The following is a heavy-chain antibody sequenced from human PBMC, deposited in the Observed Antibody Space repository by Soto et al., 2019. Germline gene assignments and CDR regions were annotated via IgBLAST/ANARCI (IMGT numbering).Heavy chain of an antibody. CDR3: ARHTPAISISDH. J-gene: IGHJ4*02. V-gene: IGHV4-39*01. D-gene: IGHD2-15*01. CDR1: GGYLSSSSYY. CDR2: IYYSGST. Sequence: PSETLSLTCTVAGGYLSSSSYYWGWIRQPPGKGLEWIGSIYYSGSTYYNPSLKSRVTISVDTSKNQFSLKLSSVTAADTAVYYCARHTPAISISDHWGQGTLVTVSS.